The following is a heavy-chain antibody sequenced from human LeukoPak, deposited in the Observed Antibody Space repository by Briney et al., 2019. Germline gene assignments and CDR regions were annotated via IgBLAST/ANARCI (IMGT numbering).Heavy chain of an antibody. CDR1: GFILSNYW. J-gene: IGHJ3*02. Sequence: GGSLRLSCAASGFILSNYWMGWVRQAPWKGLEWVSYISSSGSTIYYADSVKGRFTISRDNAKNSLYLQMNSLRAEDTAVYYCARDRLTYYYDSSSHQAFDIWGQGTMVTVSS. V-gene: IGHV3-11*04. CDR3: ARDRLTYYYDSSSHQAFDI. D-gene: IGHD3-22*01. CDR2: ISSSGSTI.